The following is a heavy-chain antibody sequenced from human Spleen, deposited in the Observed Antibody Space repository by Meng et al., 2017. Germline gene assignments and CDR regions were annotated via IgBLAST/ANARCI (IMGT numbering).Heavy chain of an antibody. CDR2: IKSKVDGGTA. D-gene: IGHD2-21*02. Sequence: GESLKISCAASGFTFSNAWMTWVRQAPGKGLEWVGRIKSKVDGGTADYAAPVKGRFTISRDDSKDTLYLQMNSLRAGDTAVYYCAKGQVVTARGGYYFDYWGQGTLVTVSS. V-gene: IGHV3-15*01. CDR3: AKGQVVTARGGYYFDY. CDR1: GFTFSNAW. J-gene: IGHJ4*02.